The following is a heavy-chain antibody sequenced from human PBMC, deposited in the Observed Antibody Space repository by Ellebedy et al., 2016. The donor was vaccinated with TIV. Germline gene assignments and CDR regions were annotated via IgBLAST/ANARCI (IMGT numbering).Heavy chain of an antibody. CDR2: SRNRANSYTT. J-gene: IGHJ4*02. Sequence: GGSLRLSCAVSGFAASDNHMHWVRQAPGKGLEWVGLSRNRANSYTTEYAASVRGRFTISRDDSRNSLYLQMNSLKPEDTAIYYCVRGLADWGQGTLVTVSS. CDR3: VRGLAD. CDR1: GFAASDNH. V-gene: IGHV3-72*01.